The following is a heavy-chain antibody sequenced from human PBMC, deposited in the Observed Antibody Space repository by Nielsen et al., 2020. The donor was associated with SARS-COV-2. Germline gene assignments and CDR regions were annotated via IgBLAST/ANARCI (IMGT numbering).Heavy chain of an antibody. CDR3: AVGYGDYDWYFDL. CDR2: INWNGGST. V-gene: IGHV3-20*01. J-gene: IGHJ2*01. D-gene: IGHD4-17*01. Sequence: GESLKISCAASGFTFDDYGMSWVRQAPGKGLEWVSGINWNGGSTGYADSVKGRFTISRDNAKNSLYLQMNSLRAEDTALYHCAVGYGDYDWYFDLWGRGTLVTVPS. CDR1: GFTFDDYG.